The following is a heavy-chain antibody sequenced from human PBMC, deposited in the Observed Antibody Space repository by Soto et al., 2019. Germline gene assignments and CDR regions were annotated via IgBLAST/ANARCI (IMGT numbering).Heavy chain of an antibody. CDR2: IYYSGST. Sequence: NPSETLSLTCTVSGGSISSGDYYWSWIRQPPGKGLEWIGYIYYSGSTYYNPSLKSRVTISVDTSKNQFSLKLSSVTAADTAVYYCARAGHHGRDLFDYWGQGTLVTVSS. D-gene: IGHD3-10*01. V-gene: IGHV4-30-4*01. J-gene: IGHJ4*02. CDR1: GGSISSGDYY. CDR3: ARAGHHGRDLFDY.